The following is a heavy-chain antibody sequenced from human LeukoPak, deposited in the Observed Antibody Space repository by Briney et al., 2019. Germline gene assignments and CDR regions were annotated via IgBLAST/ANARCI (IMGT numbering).Heavy chain of an antibody. CDR3: AKESGPRGVQSAAPY. V-gene: IGHV3-23*01. CDR2: FDGSGGYT. CDR1: GFTFSSYA. D-gene: IGHD3-10*01. J-gene: IGHJ4*02. Sequence: PGGSLRLSCAASGFTFSSYALSWVRQAPGKGLEWVSAFDGSGGYTYYADSVKGRFTISRDNSKNTLYLQMNSLRAEDTAIYYCAKESGPRGVQSAAPYWGQGTLVTVSS.